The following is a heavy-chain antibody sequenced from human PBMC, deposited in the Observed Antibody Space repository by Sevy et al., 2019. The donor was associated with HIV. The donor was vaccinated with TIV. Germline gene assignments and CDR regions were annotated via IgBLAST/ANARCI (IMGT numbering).Heavy chain of an antibody. Sequence: GGSLRLSCVVSGITFSTSGMHWVRQAPGKGLEWVAVISYHGRDKFYADSVKGRSTISRDNSKNILYLQMISLRAEDTAVYYCAKDFTGYNGMDVWGQVTMATVSS. CDR2: ISYHGRDK. CDR1: GITFSTSG. V-gene: IGHV3-30*18. CDR3: AKDFTGYNGMDV. D-gene: IGHD3-9*01. J-gene: IGHJ6*02.